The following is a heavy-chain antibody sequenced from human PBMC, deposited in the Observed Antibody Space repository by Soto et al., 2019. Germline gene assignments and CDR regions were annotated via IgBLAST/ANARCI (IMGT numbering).Heavy chain of an antibody. Sequence: ASVKVSCKAPGYTFTSYGISWVRQAPGQGLEWMGWISAYNGNTNYAQKLQGRVTMTTDTSTSTAYMELRSLRSDDTAVYYCARVRDQIPGDLVYAFDIWGQGTMVTVSS. J-gene: IGHJ3*02. CDR3: ARVRDQIPGDLVYAFDI. CDR2: ISAYNGNT. V-gene: IGHV1-18*01. CDR1: GYTFTSYG. D-gene: IGHD7-27*01.